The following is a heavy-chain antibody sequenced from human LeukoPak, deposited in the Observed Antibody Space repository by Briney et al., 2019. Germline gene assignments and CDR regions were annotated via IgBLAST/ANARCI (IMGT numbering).Heavy chain of an antibody. CDR2: IIPIFGTA. Sequence: ASVKVSCKASGGTFSSYAISWVRQAPGQGLEWIGGIIPIFGTANYAQKFQGRVTITADESTSTAYMELSSLRSEDTAVYYCARDAWIQLCFDYWGQGTLVTVSS. J-gene: IGHJ4*02. CDR1: GGTFSSYA. V-gene: IGHV1-69*13. CDR3: ARDAWIQLCFDY. D-gene: IGHD5-18*01.